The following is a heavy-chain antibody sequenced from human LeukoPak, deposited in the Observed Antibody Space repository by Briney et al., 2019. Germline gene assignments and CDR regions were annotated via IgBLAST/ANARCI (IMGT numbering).Heavy chain of an antibody. CDR1: GFTFSRYA. J-gene: IGHJ4*02. V-gene: IGHV3-15*01. D-gene: IGHD3-22*01. CDR2: IKSETDGGTT. Sequence: PGGSLRLSCAASGFTFSRYAMSWVRQAPGKGLEWVGRIKSETDGGTTDYAAPVKGRFTISRDDSKNTLYLQMNSLKTEDTAVYYCTTAPPSHYYDSSGYWSETFNNWGQGTLVTVSS. CDR3: TTAPPSHYYDSSGYWSETFNN.